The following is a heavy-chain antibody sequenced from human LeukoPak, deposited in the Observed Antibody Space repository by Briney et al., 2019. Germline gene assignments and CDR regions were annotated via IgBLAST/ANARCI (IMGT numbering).Heavy chain of an antibody. V-gene: IGHV4-59*01. CDR3: ARDWGVGGRPGYMDV. J-gene: IGHJ6*03. CDR2: IYYSGNT. D-gene: IGHD6-6*01. Sequence: SETLSLTCTVSGGSISNKYWSWIRQPPGKGLEWIGYIYYSGNTNYSPSLKSRVTILVDTSKNQVSLKLSSVTAADTAVYFCARDWGVGGRPGYMDVWGKGTTVTVSS. CDR1: GGSISNKY.